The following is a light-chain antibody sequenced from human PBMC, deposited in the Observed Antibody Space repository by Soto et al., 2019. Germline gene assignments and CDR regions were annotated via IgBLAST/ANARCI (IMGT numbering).Light chain of an antibody. CDR2: GAT. CDR3: QKYKNAPFT. V-gene: IGKV1-27*01. J-gene: IGKJ3*01. CDR1: QGISNF. Sequence: DIQMTQSPYSLSASVGDRVTITCRASQGISNFLAWYQQKSGKVPKLLIYGATTLQSGVPSRFSGSGSGTDFTLTITSLQSEDFATYYCQKYKNAPFTFGPGNKVDV.